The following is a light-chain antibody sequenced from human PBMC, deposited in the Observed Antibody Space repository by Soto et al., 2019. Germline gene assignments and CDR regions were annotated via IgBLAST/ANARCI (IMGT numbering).Light chain of an antibody. V-gene: IGKV1-9*01. CDR1: QGISGY. Sequence: DNQLTQSPSFLSASVGDIVTITCRASQGISGYLAWYQQKPGKAPKLLFLTASTLQSGVPSRFSGSGSGTEFTLTISSLKPEDFATYYCQQLNSYPRTFGQGTKLEIK. CDR3: QQLNSYPRT. CDR2: TAS. J-gene: IGKJ2*01.